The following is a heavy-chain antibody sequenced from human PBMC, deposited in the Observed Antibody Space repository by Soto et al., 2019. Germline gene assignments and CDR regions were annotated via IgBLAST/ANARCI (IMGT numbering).Heavy chain of an antibody. D-gene: IGHD6-13*01. CDR3: ARDPGYSTTWHHAFDV. Sequence: QVQLVQSGAEVRKPGASVKVSCKASGYTFTSYGISWVRQVPGLGPKWMGRSSTYNGNTNYSQKHQGRVTMTTDTYSNTAYLELRILRYDDTAVYYCARDPGYSTTWHHAFDVWGLGTMVTVSS. CDR1: GYTFTSYG. CDR2: SSTYNGNT. J-gene: IGHJ3*01. V-gene: IGHV1-18*01.